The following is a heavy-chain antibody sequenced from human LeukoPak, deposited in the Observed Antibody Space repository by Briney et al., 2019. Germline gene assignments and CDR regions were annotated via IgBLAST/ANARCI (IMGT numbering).Heavy chain of an antibody. CDR2: IYYSGST. J-gene: IGHJ3*02. CDR3: ASHSSGWYGYAFDI. V-gene: IGHV4-39*07. CDR1: GGSISSSSYY. D-gene: IGHD6-19*01. Sequence: SETLSLTCTVSGGSISSSSYYWGWIRQPPGKGLEWIGSIYYSGSTYYNPSLKSRVTISVDTSKNQFSLKLSSVTAADTAVYYCASHSSGWYGYAFDIWGQGTMITVSS.